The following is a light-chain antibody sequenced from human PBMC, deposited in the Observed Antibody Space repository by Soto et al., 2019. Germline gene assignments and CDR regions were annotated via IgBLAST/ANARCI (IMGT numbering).Light chain of an antibody. J-gene: IGKJ1*01. Sequence: DIHLTQSPSSVSASVGDSGTITFRASHGVSDWVAWQQQKPAEAPKLLIYGTSSLLSGVTSRFSGTRSGTDFTLTISSLQADDFATYYCQQYKSYWTFGQGTKVDIK. CDR3: QQYKSYWT. V-gene: IGKV1D-16*01. CDR1: HGVSDW. CDR2: GTS.